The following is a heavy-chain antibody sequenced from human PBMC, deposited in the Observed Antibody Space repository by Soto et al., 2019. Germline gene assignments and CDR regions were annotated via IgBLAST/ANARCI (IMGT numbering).Heavy chain of an antibody. CDR3: LIVGCTST. J-gene: IGHJ5*02. Sequence: EVQVVESGGGLVQPGGSLRLSCAASGFPFSDLYIDWVRQAPGKGLEWVARIRNKANYYTTDYAASVKGRFTISRDDSKDSVYLQMNCLKTEDTAVYYCLIVGCTSTWGQGTLVSVSS. D-gene: IGHD2-2*01. CDR1: GFPFSDLY. V-gene: IGHV3-72*01. CDR2: IRNKANYYTT.